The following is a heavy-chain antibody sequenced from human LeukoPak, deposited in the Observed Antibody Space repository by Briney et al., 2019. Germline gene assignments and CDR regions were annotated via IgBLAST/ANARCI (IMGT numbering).Heavy chain of an antibody. CDR1: GFTFSSYA. CDR3: AKKETYSDFLGYDYYYMDV. CDR2: ISGGHGST. D-gene: IGHD3-3*01. V-gene: IGHV3-23*01. J-gene: IGHJ6*03. Sequence: PGRSLRLSCAASGFTFSSYAMHWVRQAPGKGLEWVSGISGGHGSTFYADSVKGRFTITRDNSKNTLYLQMNSLRAEDTAVYYCAKKETYSDFLGYDYYYMDVWGKGTTVTVSS.